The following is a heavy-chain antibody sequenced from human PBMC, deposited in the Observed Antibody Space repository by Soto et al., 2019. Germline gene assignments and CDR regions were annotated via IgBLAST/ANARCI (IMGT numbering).Heavy chain of an antibody. CDR2: IYYSGGT. D-gene: IGHD1-26*01. CDR1: GGSISSSSYY. Sequence: SETLSLTRRVSGGSISSSSYYWGWIRQPPGKGLEWIGSIYYSGGTYYSPSLKSRVTMSVDTSKNQFSLKLSSVTAADTAVYYCARPSGSYLYYFDYWGQGTLVTVSS. V-gene: IGHV4-39*01. CDR3: ARPSGSYLYYFDY. J-gene: IGHJ4*02.